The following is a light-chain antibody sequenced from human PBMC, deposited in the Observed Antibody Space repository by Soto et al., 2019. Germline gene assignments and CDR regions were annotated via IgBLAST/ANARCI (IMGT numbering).Light chain of an antibody. Sequence: EVGLTQSPCTLSLSAGERASLSWRASQSVSNSFLAWYQQKDGQSPRLVIYAASARAIGTPDRFSGSGSGTDFTLTISRLETEDFAVYYCQQYGHSPRTFGQGTKVDIK. CDR3: QQYGHSPRT. V-gene: IGKV3-20*01. J-gene: IGKJ1*01. CDR2: AAS. CDR1: QSVSNSF.